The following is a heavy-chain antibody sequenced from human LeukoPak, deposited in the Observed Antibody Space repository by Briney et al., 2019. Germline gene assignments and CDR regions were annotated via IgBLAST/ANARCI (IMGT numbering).Heavy chain of an antibody. D-gene: IGHD6-13*01. CDR2: IDPSDSYT. V-gene: IGHV5-10-1*01. Sequence: GESLKISCKGSGNSFTSYWISWVRQKPGKGLEWMGRIDPSDSYTDYSPSFQGHVTISADKSISTAYLQWSSLKASDSAMYYCVRHGLGSSWFGFDYWGQGTLVTVSS. CDR3: VRHGLGSSWFGFDY. J-gene: IGHJ4*02. CDR1: GNSFTSYW.